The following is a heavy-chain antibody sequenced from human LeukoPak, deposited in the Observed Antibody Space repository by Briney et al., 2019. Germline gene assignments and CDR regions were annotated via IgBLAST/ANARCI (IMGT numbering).Heavy chain of an antibody. CDR1: GGSFSGYY. CDR3: ARGTTLDN. J-gene: IGHJ4*02. D-gene: IGHD1-7*01. CDR2: INHSGST. V-gene: IGHV4-34*01. Sequence: ETRSLTCAVYGGSFSGYYWSWIRQPPGKGLEWIGEINHSGSTNYNPSLKSRVTISVDTSKNQFSLKLSSVTAADTAVYYCARGTTLDNWGQGTLVTVSS.